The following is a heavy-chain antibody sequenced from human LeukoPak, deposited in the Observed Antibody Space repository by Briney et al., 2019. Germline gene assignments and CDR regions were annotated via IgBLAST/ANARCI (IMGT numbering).Heavy chain of an antibody. V-gene: IGHV4-34*01. CDR3: ARGPRWNYGPIDY. J-gene: IGHJ4*02. CDR2: INHSGST. D-gene: IGHD1-7*01. CDR1: GGSFSGYY. Sequence: SETLSLTCAVYGGSFSGYYWSWIRQPPGKGLEWIGEINHSGSTNYNPSLKSRVTISVDTSKNQFSLKLSSVTAADTAVYYCARGPRWNYGPIDYWGQGTLVTVSS.